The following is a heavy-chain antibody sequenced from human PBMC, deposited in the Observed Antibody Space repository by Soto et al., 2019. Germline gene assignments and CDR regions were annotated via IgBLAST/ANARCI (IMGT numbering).Heavy chain of an antibody. J-gene: IGHJ5*02. CDR2: IYYSGST. CDR1: GGSISSYY. V-gene: IGHV4-59*01. Sequence: SETLSLTCTVSGGSISSYYWSWIRQPPGKGLEWIGYIYYSGSTNYNPSLKSRVTISVDTSKNQFSLKLSSVTAADTAVYYCARGTPYSSSWFDPWGQGTLVTVSS. CDR3: ARGTPYSSSWFDP. D-gene: IGHD6-13*01.